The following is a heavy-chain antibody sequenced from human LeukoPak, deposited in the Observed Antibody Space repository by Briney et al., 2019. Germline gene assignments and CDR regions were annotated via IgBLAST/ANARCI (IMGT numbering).Heavy chain of an antibody. J-gene: IGHJ4*02. CDR1: GGSISSSSYY. V-gene: IGHV4-39*01. CDR2: IYYSGST. CDR3: ASTLYDSPRF. Sequence: SETLSLTCTVSGGSISSSSYYWGWIRQPPGKGLEWIGSIYYSGSTYYNPSLKSRGTISVDTSKNQFSLKLSSVTAADTAVYYCASTLYDSPRFWGQGTLVTVSS. D-gene: IGHD3-22*01.